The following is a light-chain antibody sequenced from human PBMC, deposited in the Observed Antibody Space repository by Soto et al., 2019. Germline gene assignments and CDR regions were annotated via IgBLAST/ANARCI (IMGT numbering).Light chain of an antibody. CDR2: EAT. CDR1: SNDVGRYNL. Sequence: QSVLTQPASVSGSPEQSITISCTGTSNDVGRYNLVSWYQQHPGKAPKVMIYEATKRPSGVSNRFSGSKSGNTASLTISGLQAEDEADYYCCAYAGSGTVVFGGGTKVTV. J-gene: IGLJ3*02. CDR3: CAYAGSGTVV. V-gene: IGLV2-23*01.